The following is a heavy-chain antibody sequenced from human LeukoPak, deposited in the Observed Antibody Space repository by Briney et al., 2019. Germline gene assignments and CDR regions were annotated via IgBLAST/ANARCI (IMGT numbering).Heavy chain of an antibody. CDR2: IYAGDSDT. J-gene: IGHJ4*02. CDR3: ARHSTSASGTYALDY. CDR1: GYTFTNHW. Sequence: GESLKISCKGSGYTFTNHWIDWVRQMPGKGLEWLGIIYAGDSDTRYSPSFQGRVTISADKSNTTAYLQWSSLKASDTAIYYCARHSTSASGTYALDYWGQGTLVAVSS. D-gene: IGHD3-10*01. V-gene: IGHV5-51*01.